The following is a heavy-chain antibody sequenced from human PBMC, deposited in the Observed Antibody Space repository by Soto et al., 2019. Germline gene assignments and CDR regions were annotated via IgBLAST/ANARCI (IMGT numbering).Heavy chain of an antibody. CDR2: IYSGGST. CDR1: GFTVSSNY. CDR3: ARGHPSSYYDFWSGYSGAFDI. V-gene: IGHV3-53*04. Sequence: GGSLRLSCAASGFTVSSNYMSWVRQAPGKGLEWVSVIYSGGSTYYADSVKGRFTISRHNSKNTLYLQMNSLRAEDTAVYYCARGHPSSYYDFWSGYSGAFDIWGQGTMVTVPS. D-gene: IGHD3-3*01. J-gene: IGHJ3*02.